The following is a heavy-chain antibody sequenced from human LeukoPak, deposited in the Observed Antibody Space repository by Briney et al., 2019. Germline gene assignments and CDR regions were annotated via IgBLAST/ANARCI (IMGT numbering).Heavy chain of an antibody. Sequence: GGSLRLSCAASGFTFSSYWMSWVRQAPGKGLEWVANIKQDGSEKYYADSVKGRFTISRDNAENSLYLQMNSLRAEDTAVYYCARDSSSGEFDYWGQGTLVTVSS. CDR3: ARDSSSGEFDY. V-gene: IGHV3-7*01. CDR1: GFTFSSYW. J-gene: IGHJ4*02. D-gene: IGHD3-22*01. CDR2: IKQDGSEK.